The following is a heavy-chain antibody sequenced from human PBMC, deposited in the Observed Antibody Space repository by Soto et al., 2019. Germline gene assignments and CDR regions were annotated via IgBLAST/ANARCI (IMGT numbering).Heavy chain of an antibody. Sequence: QVQLVQSGAEVKTPGSSVKVSCKASGGTFSSYAISWVRQAPGQGLELMGGIIPIFGTANYAQKFQGRVTITADKSTSTAYMELSSLRSEGTAVYYCARDLCGGGCSTLDYWGQGTLVTVSS. CDR1: GGTFSSYA. J-gene: IGHJ4*02. CDR3: ARDLCGGGCSTLDY. CDR2: IIPIFGTA. V-gene: IGHV1-69*06. D-gene: IGHD2-21*02.